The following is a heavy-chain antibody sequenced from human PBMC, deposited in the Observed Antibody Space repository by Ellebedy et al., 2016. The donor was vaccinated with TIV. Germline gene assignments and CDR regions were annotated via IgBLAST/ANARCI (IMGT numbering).Heavy chain of an antibody. Sequence: MPSETLSLTCTVSGGSVKSSRNNNYWSWIRQSPGKGLEWIGYIYYTGDTNYSPSLKSRATISVDTAKNQFSLRLNSLTAADTAVYYCAKNEGIAAGRFDSWGQGIKVAVS. CDR3: AKNEGIAAGRFDS. D-gene: IGHD6-25*01. V-gene: IGHV4-61*01. CDR2: IYYTGDT. CDR1: GGSVKSSRNNNY. J-gene: IGHJ4*02.